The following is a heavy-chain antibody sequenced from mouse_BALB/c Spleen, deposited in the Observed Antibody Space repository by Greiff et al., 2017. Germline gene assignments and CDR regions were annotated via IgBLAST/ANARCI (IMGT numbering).Heavy chain of an antibody. CDR3: ARSGSSYDYAMDY. CDR2: ISYSGST. V-gene: IGHV3-8*02. D-gene: IGHD1-1*01. CDR1: GDSITSGY. J-gene: IGHJ4*01. Sequence: EVQLQQSGPSLVKPSQTLSLTCSVTGDSITSGYWNWIRKFPGNKLEYMGYISYSGSTYYNPSLKSRISITRDTSKNQYYLQLNSVTTEDTATYYCARSGSSYDYAMDYWGQGTSVTVSS.